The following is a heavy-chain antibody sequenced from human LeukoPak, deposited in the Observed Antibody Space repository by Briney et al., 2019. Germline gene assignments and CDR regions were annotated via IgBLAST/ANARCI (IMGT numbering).Heavy chain of an antibody. Sequence: SETLSLTCTVSGGSISIYYWSWVRQPPGKVLEWVGYIYYSVSTNYNPSLKSRVTISVDTSKNPFSLKLSSVHAADNAVYYCAKSGSARYCSSTSCYTGAWFDPWGQGTLVTVSS. CDR2: IYYSVST. CDR3: AKSGSARYCSSTSCYTGAWFDP. V-gene: IGHV4-59*08. J-gene: IGHJ5*02. D-gene: IGHD2-2*02. CDR1: GGSISIYY.